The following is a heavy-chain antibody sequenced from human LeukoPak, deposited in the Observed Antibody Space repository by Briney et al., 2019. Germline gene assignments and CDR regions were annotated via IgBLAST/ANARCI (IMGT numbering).Heavy chain of an antibody. Sequence: SETLSLTCTVSGGSISSGDYYWSWIRQPPGKGLEWIGYIYYSGSTYYNPSLKSRVTISVDTSKNQFSLKLSSVTAADTAVYYCARAPAAVLHDYGDCGFDYWGQGTLVTVSS. CDR3: ARAPAAVLHDYGDCGFDY. V-gene: IGHV4-30-4*01. CDR1: GGSISSGDYY. J-gene: IGHJ4*02. CDR2: IYYSGST. D-gene: IGHD4-17*01.